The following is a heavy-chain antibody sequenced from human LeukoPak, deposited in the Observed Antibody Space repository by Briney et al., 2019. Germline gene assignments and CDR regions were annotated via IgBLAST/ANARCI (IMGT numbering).Heavy chain of an antibody. CDR2: INHSGST. CDR1: GGSFSGYY. D-gene: IGHD3-10*01. CDR3: ARPYYFSSGSLPY. V-gene: IGHV4-34*01. Sequence: SETLSLTCAVYGGSFSGYYWSWIRQPPGKGLEWIGEINHSGSTNYNPSLKSRVTISVDTSKNQFSLKLSSVTAADTAVYYCARPYYFSSGSLPYWGQGTLVTVSS. J-gene: IGHJ4*02.